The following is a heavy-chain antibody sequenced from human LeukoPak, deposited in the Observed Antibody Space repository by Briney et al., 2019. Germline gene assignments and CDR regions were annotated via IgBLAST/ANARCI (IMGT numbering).Heavy chain of an antibody. CDR2: ISGSGAFT. J-gene: IGHJ3*02. CDR1: GFTFSSYA. Sequence: GGSLRLSCAASGFTFSSYAMSWVRQAPGKGLEWVSTISGSGAFTYYADSVKGRFTISRDNSKNTLYLQMNSLRAEDTAVYYCAKAEYSGYEDAFDIWGQGTMVTVSS. CDR3: AKAEYSGYEDAFDI. V-gene: IGHV3-23*01. D-gene: IGHD5-12*01.